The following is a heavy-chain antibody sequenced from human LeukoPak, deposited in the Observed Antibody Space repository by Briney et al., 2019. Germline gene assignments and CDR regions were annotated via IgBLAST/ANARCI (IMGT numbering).Heavy chain of an antibody. Sequence: GGSLRLSCAASGFIFSSYPMSWVRQAPGKGLEWVSAISGSGGSTYYADSVKGRFTISRDNSKNTLYLQMNSLRAEDTAVYYCAKDPYYDILTGYPDYWGQGTLVTVSS. CDR3: AKDPYYDILTGYPDY. J-gene: IGHJ4*02. CDR1: GFIFSSYP. D-gene: IGHD3-9*01. CDR2: ISGSGGST. V-gene: IGHV3-23*01.